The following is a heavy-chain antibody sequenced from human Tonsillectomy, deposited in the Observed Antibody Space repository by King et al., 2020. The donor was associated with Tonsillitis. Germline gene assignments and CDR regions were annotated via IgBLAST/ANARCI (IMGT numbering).Heavy chain of an antibody. D-gene: IGHD3-10*01. J-gene: IGHJ4*02. Sequence: VQLVESGAEVKKPGASVKVSCKASGYIFSSYGINWVRQAPGQGLEWMGWVTAYSGSTNYAQNFQDRVTMTTDTSTSTAYMELRSLRSDDTAVYYCARGVLVRGLRIDYWGQGTLVTVSS. CDR1: GYIFSSYG. CDR2: VTAYSGST. V-gene: IGHV1-18*01. CDR3: ARGVLVRGLRIDY.